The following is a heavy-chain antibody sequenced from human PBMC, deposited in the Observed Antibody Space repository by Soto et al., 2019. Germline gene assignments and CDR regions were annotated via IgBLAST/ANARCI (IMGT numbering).Heavy chain of an antibody. CDR3: ARQVHSSSYPPNWYFDL. V-gene: IGHV5-51*01. CDR2: IYPGDSDT. CDR1: GYSFTSYW. J-gene: IGHJ2*01. D-gene: IGHD6-13*01. Sequence: GESLKISCKGSGYSFTSYWIGWVRQMPGKGLEWMGIIYPGDSDTRYSPSFQGQVTISADKSISTAYLQWSSLKASDTAMYYCARQVHSSSYPPNWYFDLWGRGTLVTVSS.